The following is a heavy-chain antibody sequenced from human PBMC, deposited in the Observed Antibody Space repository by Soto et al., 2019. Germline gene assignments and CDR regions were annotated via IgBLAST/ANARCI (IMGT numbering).Heavy chain of an antibody. D-gene: IGHD3-3*01. CDR3: AKETPVYDFWSGYYIGFFDY. Sequence: PGGSLRLSCAASGFTFSSYAMSWVRQAPGKGLEWVSAISGSGGSTYYADSVKGRFTISRDNSKNTLYLQMNSLRAEDTAVYYCAKETPVYDFWSGYYIGFFDYWGQGTLVTVSS. V-gene: IGHV3-23*01. J-gene: IGHJ4*02. CDR2: ISGSGGST. CDR1: GFTFSSYA.